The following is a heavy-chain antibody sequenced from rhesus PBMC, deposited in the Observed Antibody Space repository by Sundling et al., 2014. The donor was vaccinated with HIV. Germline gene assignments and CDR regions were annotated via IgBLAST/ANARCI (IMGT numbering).Heavy chain of an antibody. D-gene: IGHD3-9*01. Sequence: QLQLQESGPGLVKPSETLSVSCAVSGGSINSNYWSWIRQAPGKGLEWIGTIYGSGSNYLNPSLKSRVTLSVDTSKNHFSLKVRSVTAADTAVYYCVTSASYAYYYVLVYWGQGVLVTVSS. CDR3: VTSASYAYYYVLVY. J-gene: IGHJ4*01. CDR1: GGSINSNY. V-gene: IGHV4-169*01. CDR2: IYGSGSN.